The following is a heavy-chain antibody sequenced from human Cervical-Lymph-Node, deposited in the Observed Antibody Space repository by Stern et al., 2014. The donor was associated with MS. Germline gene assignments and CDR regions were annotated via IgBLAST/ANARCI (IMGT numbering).Heavy chain of an antibody. Sequence: QVQLGQSGGGVVQPGTSLRVSCVASGLTFSRNGMHWVRQAPGQGLERGAVKWHDGNRKYYADSARGRFTTSRDNSKNPLYLQMNRLSAVDTAVYYCAREGDGGLASYFCMDVWGQGTTVTVSS. D-gene: IGHD3-16*01. CDR2: KWHDGNRK. CDR3: AREGDGGLASYFCMDV. J-gene: IGHJ6*02. V-gene: IGHV3-33*01. CDR1: GLTFSRNG.